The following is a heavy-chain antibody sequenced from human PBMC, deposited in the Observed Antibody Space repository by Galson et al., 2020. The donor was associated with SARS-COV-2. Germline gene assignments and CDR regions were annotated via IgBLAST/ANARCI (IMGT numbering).Heavy chain of an antibody. D-gene: IGHD1-1*01. CDR1: GFSLHTSGMC. CDR2: IDWDDDK. CDR3: ARTWISGTTSRTFDS. Sequence: SGPTLVKPTQTLTLTCTFSGFSLHTSGMCVSWIRQPTGKALEWLARIDWDDDKHYNTSLKTRLSISKDTSKNQVVLRMTNMDPGDTATYYCARTWISGTTSRTFDSWGQGTLVTVSS. V-gene: IGHV2-70*11. J-gene: IGHJ4*02.